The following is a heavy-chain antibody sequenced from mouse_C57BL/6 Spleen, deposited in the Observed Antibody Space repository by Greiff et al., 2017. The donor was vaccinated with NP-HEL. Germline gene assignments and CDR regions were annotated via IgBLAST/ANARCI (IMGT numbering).Heavy chain of an antibody. V-gene: IGHV1-64*01. CDR1: GYTFTSYW. CDR2: IHPNSGST. Sequence: QVQLQQPGAELVKPGASVKLSCKASGYTFTSYWMHWVKQRPGQGLEWIGMIHPNSGSTNYNEKFKSKAPLTVDKSSSTAYMQLSSLTSEDSAVYYCAREGAYYDYDDGYYFDYWGQGTTLTVSS. D-gene: IGHD2-4*01. J-gene: IGHJ2*01. CDR3: AREGAYYDYDDGYYFDY.